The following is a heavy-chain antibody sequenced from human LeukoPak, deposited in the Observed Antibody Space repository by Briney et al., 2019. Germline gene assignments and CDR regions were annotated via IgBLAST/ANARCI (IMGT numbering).Heavy chain of an antibody. CDR3: ARPQFGSGYYHEVDY. V-gene: IGHV4-59*08. Sequence: PSETLSLTCSVSGGSISSYYWSWLRQPPGKGLEWIGYIFYSGSTNYNPSLKSRVTIAVDTSENQFSLKLRSVTAADTAVYYCARPQFGSGYYHEVDYWGQGILVTVSS. CDR2: IFYSGST. D-gene: IGHD3-22*01. J-gene: IGHJ4*02. CDR1: GGSISSYY.